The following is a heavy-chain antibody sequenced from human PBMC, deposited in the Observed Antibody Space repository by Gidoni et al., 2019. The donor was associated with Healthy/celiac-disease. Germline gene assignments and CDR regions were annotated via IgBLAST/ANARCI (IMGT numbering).Heavy chain of an antibody. CDR2: IYYSGST. CDR3: ARIIKGGVLRYFDWNIDY. Sequence: QLQLQESGPGLVKPSETLSLTCTVSGGSISSSSYYWGWIRQPPGKGLEWIGSIYYSGSTYYNPSLKSRVTISVDTSKNQFSLKLSSVTAADTAVYYCARIIKGGVLRYFDWNIDYWGQGTLVTVSS. D-gene: IGHD3-9*01. V-gene: IGHV4-39*07. J-gene: IGHJ4*02. CDR1: GGSISSSSYY.